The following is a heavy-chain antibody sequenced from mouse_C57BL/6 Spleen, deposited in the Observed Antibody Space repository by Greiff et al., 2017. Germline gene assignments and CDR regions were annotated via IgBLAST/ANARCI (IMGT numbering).Heavy chain of an antibody. J-gene: IGHJ1*03. V-gene: IGHV1-20*01. CDR3: ARQGPSGYFDV. D-gene: IGHD3-1*01. CDR1: GYSFTGYF. CDR2: INPYNGDT. Sequence: VQLQQSGPELVKPGDSVKISCKASGYSFTGYFMNWVMQSHGKSLEWIGRINPYNGDTFYNQKFKGKATLTVDKSSSTAHMELRSLTSEDSAVYYCARQGPSGYFDVWGTGTTVTVAS.